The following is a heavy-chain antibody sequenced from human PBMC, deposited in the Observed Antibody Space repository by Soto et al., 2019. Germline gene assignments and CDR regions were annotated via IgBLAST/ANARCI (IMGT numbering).Heavy chain of an antibody. J-gene: IGHJ5*02. CDR3: ATQTGFTNWFDP. Sequence: PSESLAVTGTVSGGSISSGSYYWRRIRQHPGKGLEWIGYVYYSGSAYYNPSLKSRVTISVDTSKNQFSLKLSSVTAADTAVYYCATQTGFTNWFDPWGQGTLVTVSS. V-gene: IGHV4-31*02. CDR1: GGSISSGSYY. D-gene: IGHD1-1*01. CDR2: VYYSGSA.